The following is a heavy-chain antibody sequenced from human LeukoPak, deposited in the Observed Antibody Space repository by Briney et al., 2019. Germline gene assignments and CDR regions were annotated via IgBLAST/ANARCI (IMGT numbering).Heavy chain of an antibody. CDR3: ARVRQKPVGNDAFDI. V-gene: IGHV4-38-2*02. CDR2: IYDSGST. Sequence: PSKPLSLTCSVSGYSISTGYYWGWIRQPPGNGLEWVGGIYDSGSTYYNPSIKSRVTISVDTSKNQFSLKLSSVTAADTAVYYCARVRQKPVGNDAFDIWGQGTMVTVSS. CDR1: GYSISTGYY. D-gene: IGHD1-26*01. J-gene: IGHJ3*02.